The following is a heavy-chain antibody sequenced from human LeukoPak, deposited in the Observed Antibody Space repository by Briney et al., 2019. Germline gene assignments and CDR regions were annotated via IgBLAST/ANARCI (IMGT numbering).Heavy chain of an antibody. CDR2: ISGSGGST. V-gene: IGHV3-23*01. CDR3: AKYYFDNRGNYYFFHYGLDV. Sequence: QSGGSLRLSCAASGFAFTTYAMSRVRQAPGRGLEWVSGISGSGGSTYYPDSVKGRFTISRDIYKDTLHLQMNSLRAEDTAVYYCAKYYFDNRGNYYFFHYGLDVWGQGTTVTVSS. J-gene: IGHJ6*02. CDR1: GFAFTTYA. D-gene: IGHD3-22*01.